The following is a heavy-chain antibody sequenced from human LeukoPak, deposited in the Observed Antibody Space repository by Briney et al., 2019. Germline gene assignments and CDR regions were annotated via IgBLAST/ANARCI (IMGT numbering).Heavy chain of an antibody. CDR2: VWFAESSQ. CDR1: GFSFSYSG. D-gene: IGHD1-26*01. Sequence: GRSLRLSCAASGFSFSYSGMHWVRQAPGKGLERVAAVWFAESSQSYPDSVKGRFTISRDNSKNTVWLEMSSLRVEDTAVYYCAKGGRDTSKYYFDYWGQGTQVTVSS. V-gene: IGHV3-30*18. CDR3: AKGGRDTSKYYFDY. J-gene: IGHJ4*02.